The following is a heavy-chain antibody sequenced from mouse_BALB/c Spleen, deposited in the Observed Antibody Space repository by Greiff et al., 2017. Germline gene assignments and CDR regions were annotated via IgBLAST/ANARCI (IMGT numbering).Heavy chain of an antibody. V-gene: IGHV3-2*02. CDR2: ISYSGST. CDR3: ASRYGYYAMDY. CDR1: GYSITSDYA. Sequence: VQLKESGPGLVKPSPSLSLTCTVTGYSITSDYAWNWIRQFPGNKLEWMGYISYSGSTSYNPSLKSRISITRDTSKNQFFLQLNSVTTEDTATYYCASRYGYYAMDYWGQGTSVTVSS. J-gene: IGHJ4*01. D-gene: IGHD1-1*02.